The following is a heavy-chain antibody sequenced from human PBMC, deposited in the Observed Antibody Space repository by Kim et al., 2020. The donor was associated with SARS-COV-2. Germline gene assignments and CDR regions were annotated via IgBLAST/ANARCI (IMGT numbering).Heavy chain of an antibody. CDR1: GYTFTSYY. CDR2: INPSGGST. Sequence: ASVKVSCKASGYTFTSYYMHWVRQAPGQGLEWMGIINPSGGSTSYAQKFQGRVTMTRDTSTSTVYIELSSLRSEDTAVYYCARDHPWYSSSWISYGMDVWGQGTTVTVSS. CDR3: ARDHPWYSSSWISYGMDV. D-gene: IGHD6-13*01. V-gene: IGHV1-46*01. J-gene: IGHJ6*02.